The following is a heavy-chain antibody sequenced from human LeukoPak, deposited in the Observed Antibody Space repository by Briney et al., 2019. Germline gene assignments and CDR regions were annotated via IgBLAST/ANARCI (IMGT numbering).Heavy chain of an antibody. CDR1: GYSFSGYG. CDR3: ARGGPRPLSGSYPFDP. Sequence: GASVKVSCKASGYSFSGYGITWVRQAPGQGLEWMGWISGYNGNRHYAQKLQGRVTLTTDTSTSTAYMELRSLRSDDTAMYYCARGGPRPLSGSYPFDPWGQGTLVTVSS. J-gene: IGHJ5*02. V-gene: IGHV1-18*01. CDR2: ISGYNGNR. D-gene: IGHD1-26*01.